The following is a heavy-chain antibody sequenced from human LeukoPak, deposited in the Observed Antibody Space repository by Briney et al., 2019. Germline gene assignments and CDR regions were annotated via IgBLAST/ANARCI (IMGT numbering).Heavy chain of an antibody. CDR3: AKYLAGGWYYIDC. Sequence: PGGPLRLSCAASGFTFSSNAMSWVRQAPGKGLEWVSGISGSGDSTYYIESVKGRFTISRDNSKNTLYLVMNSLRAEDTAVYYCAKYLAGGWYYIDCWGQGTLVTVSS. D-gene: IGHD6-19*01. CDR1: GFTFSSNA. CDR2: ISGSGDST. J-gene: IGHJ4*02. V-gene: IGHV3-23*01.